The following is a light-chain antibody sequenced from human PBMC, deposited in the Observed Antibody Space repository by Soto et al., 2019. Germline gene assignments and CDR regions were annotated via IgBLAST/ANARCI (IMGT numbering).Light chain of an antibody. J-gene: IGKJ1*01. CDR2: AAS. V-gene: IGKV1-39*01. CDR3: QQSYTRPWT. Sequence: DIQMTQSPSSLSASVGDRVTITCRASQSISSYLNWYQQKPGKAPKLLIYAASSLQSGVPSRFSGSGSGTDFTLTISSLQPGDFATYYCQQSYTRPWTFGQGTKVEIK. CDR1: QSISSY.